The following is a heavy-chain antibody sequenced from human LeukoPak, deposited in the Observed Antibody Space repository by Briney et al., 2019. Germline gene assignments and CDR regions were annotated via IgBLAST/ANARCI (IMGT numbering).Heavy chain of an antibody. CDR3: ARDGAGPEYFQH. D-gene: IGHD3-16*01. CDR2: ISYDGSNK. CDR1: GFTFNIYG. J-gene: IGHJ1*01. V-gene: IGHV3-30*19. Sequence: PGGSLRLSCAASGFTFNIYGMHWVRQAPGKGLEWVAVISYDGSNKYYADSVKGRFTISRDNSKNTLYLQMNSLRAEDTAVYYCARDGAGPEYFQHWGQGTLVTVSS.